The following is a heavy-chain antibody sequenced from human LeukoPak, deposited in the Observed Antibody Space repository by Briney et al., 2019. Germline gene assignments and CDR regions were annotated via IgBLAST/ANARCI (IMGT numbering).Heavy chain of an antibody. CDR2: VGVNGCST. CDR3: AKRGNTGYEEIDY. J-gene: IGHJ4*02. D-gene: IGHD5-12*01. Sequence: QPGGSLRLLCAASGFTYEDYAMLWLPDAPGKGLECVSRVGVNGCSTCYADSVKGRFTRSRDNNKDSLYLQMNSLRTEDTAFYYCAKRGNTGYEEIDYWGQGTLVTVSS. V-gene: IGHV3-43*02. CDR1: GFTYEDYA.